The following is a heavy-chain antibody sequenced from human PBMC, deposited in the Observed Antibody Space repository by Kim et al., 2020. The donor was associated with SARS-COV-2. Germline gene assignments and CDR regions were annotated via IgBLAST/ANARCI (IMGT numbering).Heavy chain of an antibody. CDR3: ARVGNIMSTAGVVATGGMDV. D-gene: IGHD5-12*01. V-gene: IGHV5-51*01. CDR1: GYSFTSYW. CDR2: IYPGDSDT. Sequence: GESLKISCRGSGYSFTSYWIGWVRQMPGKGLEWMGIIYPGDSDTRYSPSFQGQVTISADKSISTAYLQWSSLKASDTAMYYCARVGNIMSTAGVVATGGMDVWGQGTTVTVSS. J-gene: IGHJ6*02.